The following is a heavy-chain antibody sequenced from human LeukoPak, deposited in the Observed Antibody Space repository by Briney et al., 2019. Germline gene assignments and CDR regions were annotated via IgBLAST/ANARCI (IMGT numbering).Heavy chain of an antibody. CDR3: ARHDDCSGGSCYPPYFDY. CDR2: IYYSGST. Sequence: SETLSLTCTVSGGSISSYYWSWIRQPPGKGLEWIGYIYYSGSTNYNPSLKSRVTISVDTSKNQFSLKLSSVTAADTAVYYCARHDDCSGGSCYPPYFDYWGQGTLVTVSS. V-gene: IGHV4-59*08. CDR1: GGSISSYY. D-gene: IGHD2-15*01. J-gene: IGHJ4*02.